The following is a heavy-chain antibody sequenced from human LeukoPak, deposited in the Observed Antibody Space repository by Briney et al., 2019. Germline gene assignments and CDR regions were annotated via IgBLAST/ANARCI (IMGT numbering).Heavy chain of an antibody. CDR2: IYPGDSDT. CDR1: GYSFTSYW. Sequence: GESLKISCKGSGYSFTSYWIGCVRQMPGKGLEWMGIIYPGDSDTRYGPSFQGQVTISADKSISTAYLQWSSLKASDTAMYYCARHVNEMAFDYWGQGTLVTVSS. D-gene: IGHD5-24*01. CDR3: ARHVNEMAFDY. V-gene: IGHV5-51*01. J-gene: IGHJ4*02.